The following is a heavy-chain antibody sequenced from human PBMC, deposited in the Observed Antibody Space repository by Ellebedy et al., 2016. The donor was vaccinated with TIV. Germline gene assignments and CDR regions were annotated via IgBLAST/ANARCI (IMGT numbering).Heavy chain of an antibody. V-gene: IGHV6-1*01. J-gene: IGHJ6*02. D-gene: IGHD3-3*01. CDR2: TYYRSKWSN. CDR1: GDSVSSSSAV. Sequence: SQTLSLTXXISGDSVSSSSAVWNWIRQSPSRGLEWLGRTYYRSKWSNDYAGSVRSRITINPDTSKNHFSLHLNSVTPEDTAVYYCARAIFSHGMDVWGQGTTVTVAS. CDR3: ARAIFSHGMDV.